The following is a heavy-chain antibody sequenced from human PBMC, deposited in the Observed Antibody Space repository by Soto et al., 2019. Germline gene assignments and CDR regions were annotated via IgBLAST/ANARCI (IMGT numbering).Heavy chain of an antibody. J-gene: IGHJ6*02. CDR2: MNPNSGNT. V-gene: IGHV1-8*01. CDR1: GYTFTSYD. D-gene: IGHD3-9*01. CDR3: ARGSPYYEILTGYFPVDYYSGIDV. Sequence: QVQLVQSGAEVKKPGASVKVSCKASGYTFTSYDINWVRQATGQGLEWMGWMNPNSGNTGYAQKFQGRVTMTRNTSISTAYMELSSLRSEDTAVYYCARGSPYYEILTGYFPVDYYSGIDVWGQGTTVTVSS.